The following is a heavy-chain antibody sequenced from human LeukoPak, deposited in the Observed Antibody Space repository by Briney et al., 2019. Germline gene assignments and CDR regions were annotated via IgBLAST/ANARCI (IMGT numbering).Heavy chain of an antibody. D-gene: IGHD5-12*01. CDR2: INPNTGAT. CDR1: GYTFTGYY. V-gene: IGHV1-2*02. Sequence: ASVKVSCKASGYTFTGYYMHWVRQAPGQGLEWMGWINPNTGATKYAEKFQGRVTMTGDTSISTGYMELSRLRSDDTAVYYCARVATNLELDYWGQGTLVTVSS. J-gene: IGHJ4*02. CDR3: ARVATNLELDY.